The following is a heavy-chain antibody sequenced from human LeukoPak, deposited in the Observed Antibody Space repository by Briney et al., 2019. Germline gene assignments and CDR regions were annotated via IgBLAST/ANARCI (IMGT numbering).Heavy chain of an antibody. V-gene: IGHV1-18*01. Sequence: ASVKVSCKASGYTFTSYGISWVRQAPGQGLEWMGWISAYNGNTNYAQKLQGRVTMTTDTSTSTAYMELRSLRSDDTAVYYCARLSTGSTIFGVVIDYYYYYMDVWGKGTTVTVSS. CDR1: GYTFTSYG. CDR3: ARLSTGSTIFGVVIDYYYYYMDV. CDR2: ISAYNGNT. J-gene: IGHJ6*03. D-gene: IGHD3-3*01.